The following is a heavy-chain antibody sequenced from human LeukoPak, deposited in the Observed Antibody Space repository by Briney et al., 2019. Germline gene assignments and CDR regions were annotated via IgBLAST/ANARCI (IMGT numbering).Heavy chain of an antibody. CDR3: ARAPAAQNWFDP. V-gene: IGHV1-46*01. CDR1: GYTLTELS. Sequence: ASVKVSCKVSGYTLTELSMHWVRQAPGQGLEWMGIINPSGGSTSYAQKFQGGVTMTRDTSTSTVYMELSSLRSEDTAVYYCARAPAAQNWFDPWGQGTLVTVSS. J-gene: IGHJ5*02. CDR2: INPSGGST. D-gene: IGHD2-2*01.